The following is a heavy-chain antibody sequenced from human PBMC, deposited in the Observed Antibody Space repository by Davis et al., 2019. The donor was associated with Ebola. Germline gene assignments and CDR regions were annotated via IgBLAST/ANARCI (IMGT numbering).Heavy chain of an antibody. J-gene: IGHJ6*02. CDR2: ISSSSSTI. V-gene: IGHV3-48*02. Sequence: GESLKISCAASGFTFSSYSMNWVRQAPGKGLEWVSYISSSSSTIYYADSVKGRFTISRDNAKNSLYLQMNSLRDEDTAGYYCARASHFWSGYYTEGHGMDVWGQGTTVTVSS. CDR3: ARASHFWSGYYTEGHGMDV. CDR1: GFTFSSYS. D-gene: IGHD3-3*02.